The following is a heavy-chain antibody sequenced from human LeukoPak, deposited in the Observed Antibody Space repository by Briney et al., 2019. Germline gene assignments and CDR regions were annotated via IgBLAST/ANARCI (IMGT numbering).Heavy chain of an antibody. J-gene: IGHJ4*02. CDR1: GFTVSSNY. V-gene: IGHV3-53*04. Sequence: GGSLRLSCAASGFTVSSNYMSWVRQAPGKGLEWVSLIYAGGSTYYADAVKGRFTISRHNSKNTLHLQMNSLRVEDTAVYYCASFPGDGHDYWGQGTLVTVSS. D-gene: IGHD7-27*01. CDR3: ASFPGDGHDY. CDR2: IYAGGST.